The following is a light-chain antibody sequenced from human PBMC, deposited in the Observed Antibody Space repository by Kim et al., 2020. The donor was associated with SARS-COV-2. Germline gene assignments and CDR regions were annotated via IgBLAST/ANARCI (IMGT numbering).Light chain of an antibody. CDR1: SSNIGANYG. V-gene: IGLV1-40*01. CDR3: HSYDSSLRIL. CDR2: GNR. Sequence: GQRVTISCTGSSSNIGANYGVHWYQQVPGKAPRLLVNGNRDRPSGVPDRFSASRSGTSASLAITGLPAEDEADYYCHSYDSSLRILFGGGTKLTVL. J-gene: IGLJ3*02.